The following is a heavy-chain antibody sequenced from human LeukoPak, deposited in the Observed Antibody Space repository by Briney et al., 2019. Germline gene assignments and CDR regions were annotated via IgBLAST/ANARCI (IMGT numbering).Heavy chain of an antibody. V-gene: IGHV3-21*01. CDR3: ARLTTRDFDY. CDR2: ISSSSSYI. D-gene: IGHD4-11*01. CDR1: GFTFSSYG. Sequence: GGSLRLSCAASGFTFSSYGMSWVRQAPGKGLEWVSSISSSSSYIYYADSVKGRFTISRDNAKNSLYLQMNSLRAEDTAVYYCARLTTRDFDYWGQGTLVTVSS. J-gene: IGHJ4*02.